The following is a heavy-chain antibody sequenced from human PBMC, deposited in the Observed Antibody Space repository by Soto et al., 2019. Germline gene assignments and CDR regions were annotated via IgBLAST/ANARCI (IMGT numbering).Heavy chain of an antibody. D-gene: IGHD6-13*01. J-gene: IGHJ4*02. CDR2: ISAYNGNT. V-gene: IGHV1-18*01. CDR1: GYTFTSYG. CDR3: ARDHSSSLVIGLGGY. Sequence: ASVKVSCKASGYTFTSYGISWVRQAPGQGLEWMGWISAYNGNTNYAQKLQGRVTMTTDTSTSTAYMELRSLRSDDTAVYYCARDHSSSLVIGLGGYWGQGTLVTVSS.